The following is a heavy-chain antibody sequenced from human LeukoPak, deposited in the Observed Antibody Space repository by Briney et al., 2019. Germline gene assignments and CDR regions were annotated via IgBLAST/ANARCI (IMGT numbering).Heavy chain of an antibody. Sequence: PGGSLRLSCAASGFTFSTSWMHWVRQAPGKGLVWVSRINSDGKSTNYADFVKGRFTISRDNAKNTLYLQMSSLRAEDTAVYYCVRDMGYYDKVWGQGTLVTVSS. J-gene: IGHJ4*02. V-gene: IGHV3-74*01. CDR3: VRDMGYYDKV. D-gene: IGHD3-22*01. CDR2: INSDGKST. CDR1: GFTFSTSW.